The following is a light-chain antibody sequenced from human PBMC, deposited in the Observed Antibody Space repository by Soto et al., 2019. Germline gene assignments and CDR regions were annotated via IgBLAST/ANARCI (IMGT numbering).Light chain of an antibody. CDR3: QQLNSSPFT. J-gene: IGKJ3*01. V-gene: IGKV1-9*01. CDR1: QGINSY. CDR2: SAS. Sequence: DIQLTQSPSFLSASVGDRVTITCRASQGINSYLAWYQQKPGKAPKLLIYSASTLQSGVPSRFSGSGSGTEFTLTISSLQPEDFATYYCQQLNSSPFTFGPGTKVDMK.